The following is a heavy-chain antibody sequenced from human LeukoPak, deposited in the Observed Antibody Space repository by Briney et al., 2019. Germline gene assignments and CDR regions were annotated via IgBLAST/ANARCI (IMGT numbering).Heavy chain of an antibody. V-gene: IGHV4-39*01. J-gene: IGHJ5*02. Sequence: SETLSLTCTVSGGSISSSNYYWSWIRQPPGKGLEWIGSIYYSGSTYYKSSLKSRVAISVDTSKNQFSLNLTSATAADTAVYYCARRAPGPAVISNWFDPWGQGTLVTVSS. CDR3: ARRAPGPAVISNWFDP. CDR1: GGSISSSNYY. CDR2: IYYSGST. D-gene: IGHD2-2*01.